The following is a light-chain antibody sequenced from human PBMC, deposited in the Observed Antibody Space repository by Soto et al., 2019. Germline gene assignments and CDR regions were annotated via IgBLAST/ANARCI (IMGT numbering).Light chain of an antibody. CDR1: QSVSNN. CDR3: QQYNNWPRALT. J-gene: IGKJ4*01. Sequence: EIVLTQSPGTLSLSPGERATLSCRASQSVSNNYLAWYQQKPGQAPRLLIYGASTRATGIPARFSGSGSGTEFTLTISSLQSEDFAVYYCQQYNNWPRALTFGGGTKVDIK. V-gene: IGKV3-15*01. CDR2: GAS.